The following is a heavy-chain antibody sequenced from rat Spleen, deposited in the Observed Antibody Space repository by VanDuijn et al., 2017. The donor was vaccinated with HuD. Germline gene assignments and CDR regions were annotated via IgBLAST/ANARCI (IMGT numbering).Heavy chain of an antibody. Sequence: QVQLKESGPGLVQPSQTLSLTCTVSGFSLSSNGVSWVRQPPGKGLEWIAAISSGGITYYNSALKSRLSISRDTSKSQVFLEMNSLQTEDTATYYCARSTMMAIEGYFDYWGQGVMVTVSS. CDR2: ISSGGIT. V-gene: IGHV2S8*01. CDR1: GFSLSSNG. D-gene: IGHD1-12*03. CDR3: ARSTMMAIEGYFDY. J-gene: IGHJ2*01.